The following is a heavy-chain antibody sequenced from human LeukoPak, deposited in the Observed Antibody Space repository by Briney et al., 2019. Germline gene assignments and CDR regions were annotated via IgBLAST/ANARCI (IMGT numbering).Heavy chain of an antibody. V-gene: IGHV4-30-4*08. Sequence: PSETLSLTCTVSGGSISSGDYYWSWIRQPPGKGLEWIGYIYYSGSTYYNPSLKSRVTISVDTSKNQFSLKLSSVTAADTAVYYCARGRAPTYYDFWSGYYTGIWFDPWGQGTLVTVSS. CDR3: ARGRAPTYYDFWSGYYTGIWFDP. J-gene: IGHJ5*02. D-gene: IGHD3-3*01. CDR1: GGSISSGDYY. CDR2: IYYSGST.